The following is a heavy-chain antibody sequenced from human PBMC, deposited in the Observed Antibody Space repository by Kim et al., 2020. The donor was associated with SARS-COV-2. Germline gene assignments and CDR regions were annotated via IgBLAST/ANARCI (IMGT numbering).Heavy chain of an antibody. CDR2: ISSSGSTI. D-gene: IGHD3-22*01. Sequence: GGSLRLSCAASGFTFSDYYMSWIRQAPGKGLEWVSYISSSGSTIYYADSVKGRFTISRDNAKNSLYLQMNSLRAEDTAVYYCARDLSTDDSSGHNYYYYGMDVWGQGTTVTVSS. V-gene: IGHV3-11*01. CDR3: ARDLSTDDSSGHNYYYYGMDV. CDR1: GFTFSDYY. J-gene: IGHJ6*02.